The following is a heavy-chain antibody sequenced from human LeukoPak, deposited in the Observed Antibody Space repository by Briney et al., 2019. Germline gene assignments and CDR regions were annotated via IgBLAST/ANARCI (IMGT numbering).Heavy chain of an antibody. J-gene: IGHJ1*01. CDR2: ITWDGRTK. V-gene: IGHV3-43*01. CDR3: AKGEFWTGQAEYFQH. Sequence: GGSLRLSCAASGFTFDDYPMFWVRQAPGKGLEWVSLITWDGRTKFYADSVKGRFTISRDNSKMSVFLEMDSLRAEDTAVYYCAKGEFWTGQAEYFQHWGQGTLVTVSS. D-gene: IGHD3/OR15-3a*01. CDR1: GFTFDDYP.